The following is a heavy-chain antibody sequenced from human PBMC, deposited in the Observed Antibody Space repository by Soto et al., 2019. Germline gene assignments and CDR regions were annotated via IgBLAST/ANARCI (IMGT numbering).Heavy chain of an antibody. CDR2: ISGSGTST. D-gene: IGHD3-3*01. Sequence: PGGSLRLSCAASGFILSSSAMSWVRQAPGKGLEWVSAISGSGTSTYYADSVKGRFTISGDNSENTVYLQMNSLRAEDTAVYYCAKGPTIFGVVITFEYYYGMDVWGQGTTVTVSS. J-gene: IGHJ6*02. CDR1: GFILSSSA. CDR3: AKGPTIFGVVITFEYYYGMDV. V-gene: IGHV3-23*01.